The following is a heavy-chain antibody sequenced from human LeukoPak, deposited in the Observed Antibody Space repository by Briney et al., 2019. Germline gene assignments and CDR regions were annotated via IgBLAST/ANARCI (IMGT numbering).Heavy chain of an antibody. CDR1: GFTVSNNY. CDR2: IYGGGST. J-gene: IGHJ6*03. Sequence: GGSLRLSCAASGFTVSNNYMSWVRQAPGKGLEWVSVIYGGGSTSYADSAKGRFTISRDNFKNILYLQMNSLRADDTAVYYCARDRSDGNYYMVVWGKGTTVTVSS. D-gene: IGHD5-24*01. V-gene: IGHV3-53*01. CDR3: ARDRSDGNYYMVV.